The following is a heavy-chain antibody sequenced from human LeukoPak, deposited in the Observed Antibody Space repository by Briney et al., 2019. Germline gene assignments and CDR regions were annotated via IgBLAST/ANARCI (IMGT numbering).Heavy chain of an antibody. CDR3: TTVGTMLRGFDS. CDR1: GFTFSSYA. J-gene: IGHJ4*02. Sequence: KAGGSLRLSCAASGFTFSSYAMHWVRQAPGEGLEWVGRTKTKTDGGTTDYAAPVKGRFTISRDDSKNTMYLQMNSLKTEDTAVYYCTTVGTMLRGFDSWGQGTLVTVSS. D-gene: IGHD3-10*01. V-gene: IGHV3-15*01. CDR2: TKTKTDGGTT.